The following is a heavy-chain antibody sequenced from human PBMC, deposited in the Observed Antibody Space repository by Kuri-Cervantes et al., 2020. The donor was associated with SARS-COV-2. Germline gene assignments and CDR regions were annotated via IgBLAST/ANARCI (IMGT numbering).Heavy chain of an antibody. D-gene: IGHD3-3*01. CDR3: ARDWGQSRYDFWGGYALGY. CDR2: INPNSGGT. Sequence: ASVKVSCKASGYTFTGYYMHWVRQAPGQGLEWMGWINPNSGGTNYAQKFQGRVTMTRDTSTSTVYMELSSLRSEDTAVYYCARDWGQSRYDFWGGYALGYWGQGTLVTVSS. J-gene: IGHJ4*02. CDR1: GYTFTGYY. V-gene: IGHV1-2*02.